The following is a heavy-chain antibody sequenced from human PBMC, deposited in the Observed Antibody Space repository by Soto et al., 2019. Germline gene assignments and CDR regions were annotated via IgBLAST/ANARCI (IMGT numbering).Heavy chain of an antibody. CDR1: GGTFSNDV. V-gene: IGHV1-69*04. J-gene: IGHJ4*02. D-gene: IGHD2-15*01. Sequence: QVQLVQSGTEVKKPGSSVNVSCKASGGTFSNDVFTRVRQAPGQGLEWMGRVIPILDVANYAQKFRDRVTITADKSTSTAYMELNSLRSEDTAVYYCARETCSGGNCYCDYWGQGTLVTVSS. CDR3: ARETCSGGNCYCDY. CDR2: VIPILDVA.